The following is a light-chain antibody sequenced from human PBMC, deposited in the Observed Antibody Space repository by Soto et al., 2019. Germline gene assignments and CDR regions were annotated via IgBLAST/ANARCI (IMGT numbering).Light chain of an antibody. V-gene: IGKV1-16*02. CDR2: AAS. CDR3: QQYHSYPVT. CDR1: QGMNDF. Sequence: DVQMTQSPYSLSASVGDTVTITCRASQGMNDFLAWFQQKPGKAPKFLTSAASSLQSGVPSKFSGSGSDRDLTLTISTQQPEDSATYCCQQYHSYPVTFGGGTKVEIK. J-gene: IGKJ4*01.